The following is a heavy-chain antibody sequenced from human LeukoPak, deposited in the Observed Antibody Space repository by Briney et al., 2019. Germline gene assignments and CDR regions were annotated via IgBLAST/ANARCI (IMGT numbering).Heavy chain of an antibody. J-gene: IGHJ4*02. CDR1: GYSISSGNY. V-gene: IGHV4-38-2*01. CDR3: ARVRSSWYQFDY. CDR2: IYHSGRT. Sequence: RASETLSLTCAVSGYSISSGNYWGWIRQPPGKGLGGIGNIYHSGRTYYNPSLKSRVTISIDTSKNQFFLKLSSVTAADTAVYYCARVRSSWYQFDYWGQGTLVTVSS. D-gene: IGHD6-13*01.